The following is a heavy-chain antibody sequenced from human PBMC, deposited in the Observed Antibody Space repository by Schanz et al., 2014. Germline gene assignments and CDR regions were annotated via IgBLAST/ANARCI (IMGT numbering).Heavy chain of an antibody. CDR2: ISSSSSYI. Sequence: EVQLVESGGGLVQPGGSLRLSCEASGFDFNSYSMNWVRQVPGKGLEWVSSISSSSSYIYYADSVKGRFTISRDNAKNSLYLQMNSLRAEDTAVYYCAREQIMAAAGLVDYWGHGTLVTVSS. D-gene: IGHD6-13*01. CDR1: GFDFNSYS. V-gene: IGHV3-21*04. J-gene: IGHJ4*01. CDR3: AREQIMAAAGLVDY.